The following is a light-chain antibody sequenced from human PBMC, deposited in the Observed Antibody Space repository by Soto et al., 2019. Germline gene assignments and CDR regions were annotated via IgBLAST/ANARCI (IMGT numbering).Light chain of an antibody. CDR3: QHYGSSPPFT. J-gene: IGKJ3*01. Sequence: EIVLTQSPGPLSLSPGERATLSCRASQSINSNNLAWYQQKPGQAPRLLIYAASSRVTGIPDRFSGSGFGTDFTLFISRLEPEDFGVYYCQHYGSSPPFTFGPGTTVDIK. CDR1: QSINSNN. CDR2: AAS. V-gene: IGKV3-20*01.